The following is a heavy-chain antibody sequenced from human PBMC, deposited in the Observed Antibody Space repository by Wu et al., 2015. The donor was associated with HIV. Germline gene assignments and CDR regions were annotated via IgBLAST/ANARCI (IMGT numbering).Heavy chain of an antibody. V-gene: IGHV1-18*01. D-gene: IGHD3-10*01. CDR3: ATIGSGTYTLSRTFYSFDY. Sequence: QVQLVQSGAEVKKPGASVKVSCKASGYTFTTSAISWVRQAPGQGLEWMGWISTHNGNTDHAQKFKGRVTMTIDKSTTTAYMELGSLTSDDTAVFYCATIGSGTYTLSRTFYSFDYWGQGTLVTVSS. CDR1: GYTFTTSA. CDR2: ISTHNGNT. J-gene: IGHJ4*02.